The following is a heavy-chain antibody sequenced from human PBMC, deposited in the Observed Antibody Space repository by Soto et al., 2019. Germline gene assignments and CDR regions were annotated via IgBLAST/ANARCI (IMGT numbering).Heavy chain of an antibody. CDR2: IYYSGST. V-gene: IGHV4-59*08. J-gene: IGHJ4*02. CDR1: GGSISSYY. D-gene: IGHD3-22*01. Sequence: PSETLSLTCTVSGGSISSYYWSWIRQPPGKGLEWIGYIYYSGSTNYNPSLKSRVTISVDTSKNQFSLKLSSVTAADTAVYYCARTYYSSGYYYLDYWGQGTLVTVSS. CDR3: ARTYYSSGYYYLDY.